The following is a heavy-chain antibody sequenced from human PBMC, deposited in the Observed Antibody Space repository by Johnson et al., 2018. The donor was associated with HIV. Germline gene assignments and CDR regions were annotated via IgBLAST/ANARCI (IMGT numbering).Heavy chain of an antibody. CDR2: MRVIDGST. CDR1: GFTFDDYA. CDR3: AKGRSGGSGAFDI. V-gene: IGHV3-23*04. D-gene: IGHD3-10*01. J-gene: IGHJ3*02. Sequence: VQLVESGGGLVQPGGSLRLSCAASGFTFDDYAMHWVRQAPGKGLEWVSSMRVIDGSTYYADSVKGRFTISRDNSKNTLYVQMNRLRPEDTAAYFCAKGRSGGSGAFDIWGQGTVVTVSS.